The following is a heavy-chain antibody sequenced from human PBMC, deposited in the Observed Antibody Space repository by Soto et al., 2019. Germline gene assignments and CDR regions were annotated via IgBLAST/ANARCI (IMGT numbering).Heavy chain of an antibody. CDR2: INSDGSST. J-gene: IGHJ5*02. CDR3: AGDRYDFWSIKYGPNWFAP. D-gene: IGHD3-3*01. CDR1: GVTVSSYW. V-gene: IGHV3-74*01. Sequence: GGSMKIASAACGVTVSSYWMHWVRQNPGKGLGWVSRINSDGSSTSYADSVKGRFTISRDNAKNTLYLQMNSLRAEDTAVYYCAGDRYDFWSIKYGPNWFAPWGHRTLVIVSS.